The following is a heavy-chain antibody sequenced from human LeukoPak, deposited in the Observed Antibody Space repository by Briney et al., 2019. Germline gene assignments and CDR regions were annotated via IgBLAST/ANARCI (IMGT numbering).Heavy chain of an antibody. D-gene: IGHD6-19*01. V-gene: IGHV4-59*01. J-gene: IGHJ4*02. CDR1: GGSISSYY. CDR3: ARVVIAVAADTPHFDY. CDR2: IYYSGST. Sequence: PSETLSLTCTVSGGSISSYYWSWIRQPPGKGLEWIGYIYYSGSTNYNPSLKSRVTISVDTSKNQFSLKLSSVTAADTAVYYCARVVIAVAADTPHFDYWGQGTLVTVSS.